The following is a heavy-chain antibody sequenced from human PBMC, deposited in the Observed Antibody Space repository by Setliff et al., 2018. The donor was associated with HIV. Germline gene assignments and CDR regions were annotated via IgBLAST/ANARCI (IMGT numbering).Heavy chain of an antibody. CDR2: INSDGSST. D-gene: IGHD3-3*01. CDR3: AKDPGRFGVVTPFDN. Sequence: GGSLRLSCAASTFTFSSYPMNWVRQAPGKGLVWVSRINSDGSSTSYADSVKGRFTISRDNAKKSLYLQMNSLRPEDTALYYCAKDPGRFGVVTPFDNWGQGALVTVSS. J-gene: IGHJ4*02. CDR1: TFTFSSYP. V-gene: IGHV3-74*01.